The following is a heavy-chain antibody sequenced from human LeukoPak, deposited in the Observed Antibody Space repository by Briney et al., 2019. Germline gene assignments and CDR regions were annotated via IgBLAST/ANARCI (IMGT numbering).Heavy chain of an antibody. J-gene: IGHJ4*02. Sequence: ASVTVSCKASGYTFTSYGITWVRRAPGQGLEWMGWISTYNGNTKYTQKLQGRVTMTTDTSTSTAYMELRSLRSDDTAVYYCARGDPGDGDYWGQGTLVTVSS. V-gene: IGHV1-18*01. D-gene: IGHD7-27*01. CDR3: ARGDPGDGDY. CDR2: ISTYNGNT. CDR1: GYTFTSYG.